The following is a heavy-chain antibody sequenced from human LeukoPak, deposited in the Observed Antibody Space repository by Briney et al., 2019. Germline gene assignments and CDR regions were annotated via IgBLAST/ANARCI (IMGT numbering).Heavy chain of an antibody. J-gene: IGHJ6*04. CDR1: GFTFSNFW. V-gene: IGHV3-7*01. CDR2: IKQDANEK. CDR3: AELGITMIGGV. D-gene: IGHD3-10*02. Sequence: PGGSLRLSCAASGFTFSNFWMNWVRQAPGKGLEWVANIKQDANEKYYVDSMKGRFTISRDNAKNSLYLQMNSLRAEDTAVYYCAELGITMIGGVWGKGTTVTISS.